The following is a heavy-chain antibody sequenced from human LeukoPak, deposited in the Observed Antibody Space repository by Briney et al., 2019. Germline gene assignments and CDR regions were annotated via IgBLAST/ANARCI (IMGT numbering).Heavy chain of an antibody. J-gene: IGHJ3*02. V-gene: IGHV3-9*01. CDR1: GFTFYDYA. CDR2: ISWNSGSI. D-gene: IGHD3-3*01. Sequence: GGSLRLSCAASGFTFYDYAMHWVRHAPGKGLEWVSGISWNSGSIGYADSVKGRFTISRDNAKNSLYLQMNSLRAEDTALYYCAKGGVEDAFDIWGQGTMATVSS. CDR3: AKGGVEDAFDI.